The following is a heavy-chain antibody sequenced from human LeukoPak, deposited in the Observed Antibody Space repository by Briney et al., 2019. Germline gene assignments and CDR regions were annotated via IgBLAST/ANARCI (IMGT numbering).Heavy chain of an antibody. J-gene: IGHJ4*02. D-gene: IGHD3-22*01. Sequence: SCKASGYTFTGYYMHWVRQAPGKGLEWVSYISSSGSTIYYADSVKGRFTISRDNAKNSLYLQMNSLRAEDTAVYYCARYYYDSSGYYYIDYWGQGTLVTVSS. CDR2: ISSSGSTI. V-gene: IGHV3-11*04. CDR3: ARYYYDSSGYYYIDY. CDR1: GYTFTGYY.